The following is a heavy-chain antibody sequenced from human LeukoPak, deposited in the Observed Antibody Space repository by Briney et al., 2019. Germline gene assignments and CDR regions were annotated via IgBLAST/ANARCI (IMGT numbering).Heavy chain of an antibody. D-gene: IGHD1-26*01. CDR1: GYTFNTYG. CDR3: AAAGVGATLFATSFDY. CDR2: ISGYNGKT. J-gene: IGHJ4*02. Sequence: ASVKVSCKASGYTFNTYGITWVRQAPGQGLEWMGWISGYNGKTKYAQKLQDRVTMTTDTSTSTAYMELSSLRSEDTAVYYCAAAGVGATLFATSFDYWGQGTLVTVSS. V-gene: IGHV1-18*01.